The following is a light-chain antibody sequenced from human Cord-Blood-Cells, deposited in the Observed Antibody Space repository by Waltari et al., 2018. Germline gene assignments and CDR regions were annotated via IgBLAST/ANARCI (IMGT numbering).Light chain of an antibody. J-gene: IGKJ4*01. Sequence: EIVLTPSPGTLSSSPGESATLSCRASQSVSSSYLAWYQQKPGQAPRLLIYGASSRATGIPDRFSGSGSGTDFTLTISRLEPEDFAVYYCQQYGSSPPLTFGGGTKVEIK. CDR2: GAS. V-gene: IGKV3-20*01. CDR1: QSVSSSY. CDR3: QQYGSSPPLT.